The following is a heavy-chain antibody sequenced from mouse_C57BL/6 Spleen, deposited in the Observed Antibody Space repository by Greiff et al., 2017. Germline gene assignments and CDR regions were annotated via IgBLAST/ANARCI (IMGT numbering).Heavy chain of an antibody. CDR3: ARGGAY. CDR1: GYTFTSYS. Sequence: QVQLQQSGAELVRPGSSVKLSCKASGYTFTSYSMDWVKQRTGQGLEWIGNIFPSDSETHYHQKFKGKATLTVDSCSSTAYMQPSSLTAEDSAVYYDARGGAYWDQGALVNVSA. CDR2: IFPSDSET. J-gene: IGHJ3*01. V-gene: IGHV1-61*01.